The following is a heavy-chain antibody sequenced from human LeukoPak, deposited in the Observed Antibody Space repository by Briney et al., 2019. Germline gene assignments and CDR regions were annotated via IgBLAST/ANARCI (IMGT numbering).Heavy chain of an antibody. D-gene: IGHD1-1*01. CDR1: GFTFRNHG. CDR2: IWYDGSNQ. J-gene: IGHJ4*02. Sequence: GGSLRLSCAASGFTFRNHGMHWIRQVPGKGLERVAVIWYDGSNQNYADSVTGRFTNSRDNSKNMLYLQMNSLRDEDTAVYYCARDRSTRYFDYWGQGTLVTVSS. CDR3: ARDRSTRYFDY. V-gene: IGHV3-33*01.